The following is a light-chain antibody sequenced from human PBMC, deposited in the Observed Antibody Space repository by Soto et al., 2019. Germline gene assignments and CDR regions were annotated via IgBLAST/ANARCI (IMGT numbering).Light chain of an antibody. J-gene: IGKJ4*01. CDR1: QSVTSGY. CDR3: QQYGSSPLT. CDR2: DAS. Sequence: EIVLTQSPGTLFLSPGKRATLSCRASQSVTSGYLAWYQQKPGQTPRLVIFDASTRDTGIPDRSSGSGSGTDFTLTISRLEPEDFAVYYCQQYGSSPLTCGGGTKVEIK. V-gene: IGKV3-20*01.